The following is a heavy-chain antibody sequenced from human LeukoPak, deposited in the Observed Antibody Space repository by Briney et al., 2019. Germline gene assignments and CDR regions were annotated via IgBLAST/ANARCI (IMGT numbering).Heavy chain of an antibody. CDR1: GYSFSGYY. V-gene: IGHV1-2*02. CDR3: ARADFLYTGLAVATATRYTRMVTWFDP. Sequence: ASVKVSCKASGYSFSGYYIHWVRQASGQGLEWMGWINPKSGGTQFKENFQGRVTMTRDSSISTAYLELSGLRSDDTAIYYCARADFLYTGLAVATATRYTRMVTWFDPWGQGTLVTVSS. CDR2: INPKSGGT. D-gene: IGHD2-2*02. J-gene: IGHJ5*02.